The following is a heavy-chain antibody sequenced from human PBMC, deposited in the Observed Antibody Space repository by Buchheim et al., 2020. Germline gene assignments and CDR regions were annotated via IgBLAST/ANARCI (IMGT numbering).Heavy chain of an antibody. V-gene: IGHV4-61*02. CDR1: GDSINSAADY. D-gene: IGHD6-13*01. J-gene: IGHJ1*01. CDR3: ARGGFSSSQEFFQD. Sequence: QVQLQESGPGLVKPSQTLSLTCTVSGDSINSAADYWSWIRQPAGKGLEWIGRVSVTGATNYTPSLPSRVHISMDTSNSQFSLKMISVTAADTGVYFCARGGFSSSQEFFQDWGQGT. CDR2: VSVTGAT.